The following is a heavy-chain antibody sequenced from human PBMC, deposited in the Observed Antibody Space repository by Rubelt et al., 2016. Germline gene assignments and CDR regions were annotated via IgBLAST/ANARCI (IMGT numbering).Heavy chain of an antibody. Sequence: QVQLVESGGGVVQPGRSLRLSCAASGFTFSIHGMHWVRQAPGKGLEWLALIHYDGSNKFYADSVKGRFTISRDNSKNTLYLQMNSLRAEETAVYFCARNGGDSWGQGTLVTVSS. V-gene: IGHV3-33*01. CDR3: ARNGGDS. J-gene: IGHJ4*02. CDR1: GFTFSIHG. CDR2: IHYDGSNK.